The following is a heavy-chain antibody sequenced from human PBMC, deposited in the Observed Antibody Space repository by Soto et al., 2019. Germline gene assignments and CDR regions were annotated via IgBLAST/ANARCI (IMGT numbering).Heavy chain of an antibody. CDR2: VYYSGTT. J-gene: IGHJ4*02. Sequence: KPSETLSLTCSVSGGSVSNKTYYWSWIRQPPGKRLEWIGYVYYSGTTNYNPSLKSRVTISVDTSKNQFSLKLSSVTAADTAVYYCARYERGTHHLDYWGQGTLVTVSS. CDR1: GGSVSNKTYY. CDR3: ARYERGTHHLDY. V-gene: IGHV4-61*01. D-gene: IGHD3-10*01.